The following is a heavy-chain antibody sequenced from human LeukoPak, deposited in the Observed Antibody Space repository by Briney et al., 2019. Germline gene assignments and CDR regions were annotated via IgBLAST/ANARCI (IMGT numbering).Heavy chain of an antibody. D-gene: IGHD3-22*01. CDR2: IYYSGST. Sequence: PSETLSLTCTVSGGSISSYYWSWIRQPPGKGLEWIGYIYYSGSTNYNPSLKSRVTISVDTSKNQFSLKLSSVTAADTAVYYCAGGGVTYYYDSSGYRSKAFDYWGQGTLVTVSS. CDR1: GGSISSYY. V-gene: IGHV4-59*01. CDR3: AGGGVTYYYDSSGYRSKAFDY. J-gene: IGHJ4*02.